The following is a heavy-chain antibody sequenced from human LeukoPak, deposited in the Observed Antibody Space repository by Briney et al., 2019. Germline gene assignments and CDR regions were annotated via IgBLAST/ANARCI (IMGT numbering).Heavy chain of an antibody. CDR1: GFTFSDYY. V-gene: IGHV3-11*04. CDR3: ARGAEFYYYMDV. J-gene: IGHJ6*03. D-gene: IGHD3-10*01. CDR2: ISSSGSTI. Sequence: PGGSLRLSCAASGFTFSDYYMSWIRQAPGKGLEWVSYISSSGSTIYYADSVKGRFTISRDNAKNSLYLQMSSLRADDTAVYYCARGAEFYYYMDVWGKGTTVTVSS.